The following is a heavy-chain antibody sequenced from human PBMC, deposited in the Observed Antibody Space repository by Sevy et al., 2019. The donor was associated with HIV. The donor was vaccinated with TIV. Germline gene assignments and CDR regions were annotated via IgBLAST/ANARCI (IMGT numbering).Heavy chain of an antibody. CDR2: TSYDGTKT. J-gene: IGHJ4*02. CDR3: AVWPGGQTGCYLKIDS. CDR1: GFTFSTYG. Sequence: GGSLRLSCAASGFTFSTYGIHWVRQAPGKGLEWVALTSYDGTKTFYIDSVKGRFTVSRDNSKNVLYLQMNSLRPEDTAVYYCAVWPGGQTGCYLKIDSWGQGTLVTVSS. D-gene: IGHD3-9*01. V-gene: IGHV3-30*03.